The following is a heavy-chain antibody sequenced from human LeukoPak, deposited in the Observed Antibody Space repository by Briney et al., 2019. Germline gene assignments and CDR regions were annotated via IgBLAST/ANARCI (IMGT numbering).Heavy chain of an antibody. CDR2: IYYSGTT. D-gene: IGHD1-26*01. CDR1: LDSICTDY. J-gene: IGHJ4*02. CDR3: ASSSGSYRSFDY. V-gene: IGHV4-59*01. Sequence: SETLSLTCTVSLDSICTDYWSWIRQPPGKGLEWIGYIYYSGTTDYNPSLKSRAAISVDTSNNQFSLKVSSVTAADTAVYYCASSSGSYRSFDYWGQGTLVPVSS.